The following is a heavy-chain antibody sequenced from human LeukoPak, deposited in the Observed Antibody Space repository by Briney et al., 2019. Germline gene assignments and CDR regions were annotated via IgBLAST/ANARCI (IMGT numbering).Heavy chain of an antibody. J-gene: IGHJ6*04. CDR2: IYQSVTT. V-gene: IGHV4-38-2*01. CDR1: GYSISNGYY. Sequence: SETLSLTCAVSGYSISNGYYWGWIRQPPGKGLGWIGSIYQSVTTYYSPSLKSRVAISTDTPKNQYSLKLTSVTAADTAVYYCARGSNYYYSMDVWGKGTTVTVSS. D-gene: IGHD3/OR15-3a*01. CDR3: ARGSNYYYSMDV.